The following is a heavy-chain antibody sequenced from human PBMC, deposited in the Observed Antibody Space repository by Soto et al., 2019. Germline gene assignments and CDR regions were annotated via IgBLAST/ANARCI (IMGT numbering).Heavy chain of an antibody. CDR3: ARVGPSSWFYYFDY. J-gene: IGHJ4*02. CDR2: IYYSGST. Sequence: SETLSLTCTVSGGSISSYYWSWIRQPPGKGLEWIGYIYYSGSTNYNPSLKSRVTISVDTSKNQFSLKLSSVTAADTAVYYCARVGPSSWFYYFDYWGQGTRVTVSS. D-gene: IGHD6-13*01. V-gene: IGHV4-59*01. CDR1: GGSISSYY.